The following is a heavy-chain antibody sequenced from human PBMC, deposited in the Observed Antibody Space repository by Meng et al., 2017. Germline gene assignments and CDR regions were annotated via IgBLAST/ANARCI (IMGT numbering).Heavy chain of an antibody. D-gene: IGHD3-22*01. V-gene: IGHV3-7*01. Sequence: GESPKTPCPSPGFTFSSFGMSWVRQAPGKGLEWVANIKQDGSEKYYVDSVKGRFTISRDNAKNSLYLQMNSLRAEDTAVYYCAREPRLFRRYDSSGYLKGYFDYWGQGTLVTVSS. CDR1: GFTFSSFG. J-gene: IGHJ4*02. CDR3: AREPRLFRRYDSSGYLKGYFDY. CDR2: IKQDGSEK.